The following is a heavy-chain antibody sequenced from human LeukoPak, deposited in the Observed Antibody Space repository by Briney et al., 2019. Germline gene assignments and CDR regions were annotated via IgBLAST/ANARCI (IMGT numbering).Heavy chain of an antibody. D-gene: IGHD3-10*01. CDR1: GFTVSGNY. Sequence: GGSLRLSCAASGFTVSGNYMSWVRQAPGKGLEWVSVIYSGGSTYYADPVKGRFTISRDNSKNTMSLQMNSLRAEDTALYYCAKASNSGYFYGSGRYENWFDAWGQGTLVTVSS. CDR3: AKASNSGYFYGSGRYENWFDA. V-gene: IGHV3-66*01. CDR2: IYSGGST. J-gene: IGHJ5*02.